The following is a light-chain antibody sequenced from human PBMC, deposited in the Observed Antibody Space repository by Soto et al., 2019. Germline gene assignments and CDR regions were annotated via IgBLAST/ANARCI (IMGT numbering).Light chain of an antibody. V-gene: IGKV3-11*01. CDR2: DAS. CDR3: QQRTNWPPYS. J-gene: IGKJ2*03. Sequence: EIVLTQSPATLSLSPGERATLSCRASQSVSNFLVWYQQKPGQAPRLLIYDASNRATGVPARFSGSGAVTDFTLTISSLEPEDVAVYYCQQRTNWPPYSFGQGTKLEIK. CDR1: QSVSNF.